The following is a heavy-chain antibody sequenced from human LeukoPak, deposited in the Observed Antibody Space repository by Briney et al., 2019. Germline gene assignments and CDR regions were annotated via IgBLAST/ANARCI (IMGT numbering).Heavy chain of an antibody. CDR3: ARGALYSSSWDYYYYMDV. D-gene: IGHD6-13*01. V-gene: IGHV4-34*01. CDR2: INHSGST. CDR1: GGSFSGYY. J-gene: IGHJ6*03. Sequence: SETLSLTCAVYGGSFSGYYWSWIRQPPGKGLEWIGEINHSGSTNYNSSLKSRVTISVDTSKNQFSLKLGSVTAADTAVYYCARGALYSSSWDYYYYMDVWGKGTTVTVSS.